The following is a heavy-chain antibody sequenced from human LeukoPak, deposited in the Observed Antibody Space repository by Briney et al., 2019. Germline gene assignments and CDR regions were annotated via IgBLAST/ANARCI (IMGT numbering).Heavy chain of an antibody. J-gene: IGHJ4*02. CDR2: ISYDGSNK. V-gene: IGHV3-30*18. CDR3: AKDRSVLLWFGELSPGY. D-gene: IGHD3-10*01. CDR1: GFTFSSYG. Sequence: PGGSLRLSCAASGFTFSSYGMHWVRQAPGKGLEWVAVISYDGSNKYYADSVKGRFTIHRDNSKNTLYLQMNSLRAEDTAVYYCAKDRSVLLWFGELSPGYWGQGTLVTVSS.